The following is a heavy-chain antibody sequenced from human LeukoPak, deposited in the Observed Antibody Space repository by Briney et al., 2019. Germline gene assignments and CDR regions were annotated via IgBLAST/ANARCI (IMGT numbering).Heavy chain of an antibody. CDR1: GGSLSSSSYY. J-gene: IGHJ4*02. CDR3: ARGFRGDNSDY. CDR2: IYYSGST. Sequence: SETLSLTCTVSGGSLSSSSYYWGWIRQPPGKGLEWIGSIYYSGSTYYNPSLKSRVTISVDTSKNQFSLKLSSVTAADTAVYYCARGFRGDNSDYWGQGTLVTVSS. D-gene: IGHD7-27*01. V-gene: IGHV4-39*01.